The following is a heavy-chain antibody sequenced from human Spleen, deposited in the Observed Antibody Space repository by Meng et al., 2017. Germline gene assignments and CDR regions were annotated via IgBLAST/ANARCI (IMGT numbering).Heavy chain of an antibody. J-gene: IGHJ6*02. CDR1: GFNFGDYI. V-gene: IGHV3-21*01. Sequence: GGSLRLSCGASGFNFGDYIMHWVRQAPGKGLEWVSSISSSSSYIHYADSVKGRFAISRDNAKNSLYLEMNSLRAEDTAVYYCARDYYYQYGMDVWGPGTTVTVSS. CDR3: ARDYYYQYGMDV. CDR2: ISSSSSYI.